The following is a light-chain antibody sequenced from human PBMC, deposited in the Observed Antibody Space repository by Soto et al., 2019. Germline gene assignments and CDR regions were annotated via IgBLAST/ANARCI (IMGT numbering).Light chain of an antibody. Sequence: DIQMTQSPSSVSASVGDRVTITCRANQGISSWLAWYQQKPGRDPKLLIYAASSLQTGVPSRFSGSGSETDFTLTISSLQPEDFASYYCKQANSFPRTFGQGTKVEIK. V-gene: IGKV1-12*01. CDR3: KQANSFPRT. CDR2: AAS. CDR1: QGISSW. J-gene: IGKJ1*01.